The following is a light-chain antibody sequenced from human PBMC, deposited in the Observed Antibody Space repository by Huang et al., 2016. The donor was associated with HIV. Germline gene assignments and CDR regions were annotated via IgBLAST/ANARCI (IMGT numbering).Light chain of an antibody. J-gene: IGKJ4*01. CDR3: QHYGGPVT. CDR2: GTS. CDR1: QTIGSAF. V-gene: IGKV3-20*01. Sequence: EIVLTQSPATLSLSPGERATLSCRASQTIGSAFLAWYQHKPDQAPRLLIYGTSNRATGVSDRFSGSGSKTNFSLTIGSLEPEDSAVFYCQHYGGPVTFGGGTNVEIK.